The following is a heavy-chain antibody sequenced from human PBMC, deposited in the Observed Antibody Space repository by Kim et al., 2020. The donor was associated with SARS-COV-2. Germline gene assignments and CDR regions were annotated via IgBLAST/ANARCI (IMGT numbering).Heavy chain of an antibody. J-gene: IGHJ5*02. Sequence: GESLKISCKGSGYSFTSYWIGWVRQMPGKGLEWMGIIYPGDSDTRYSPSFQGQVTISADKSISTAYLQWSSLKASDTAMYYCARRRRRWLQSSWTDNWFDPWGQGTLVTVSS. CDR3: ARRRRRWLQSSWTDNWFDP. V-gene: IGHV5-51*01. CDR2: IYPGDSDT. D-gene: IGHD5-12*01. CDR1: GYSFTSYW.